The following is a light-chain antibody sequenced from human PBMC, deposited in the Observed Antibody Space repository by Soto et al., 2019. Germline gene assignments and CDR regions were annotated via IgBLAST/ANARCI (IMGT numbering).Light chain of an antibody. CDR3: QQYGSSPYT. CDR2: GAS. Sequence: EIVMTQSPATLSVSPGERATLSCRASQSVSSNLAWYQQKPGQAPRLLIYGASTRATGIPARFSGSGSGTEFTLTISSLQSEDFAVYYCQQYGSSPYTFGQGTKLVIK. CDR1: QSVSSN. V-gene: IGKV3-15*01. J-gene: IGKJ2*01.